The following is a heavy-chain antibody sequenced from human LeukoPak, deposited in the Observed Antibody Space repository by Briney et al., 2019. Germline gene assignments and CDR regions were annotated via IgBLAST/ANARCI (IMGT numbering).Heavy chain of an antibody. CDR1: EFIVSTNY. Sequence: PGGSLRLSCAASEFIVSTNYMSWVRQAPGKGLEWVSVIFPGRYTNHAASVRGRFTISRDNSKNTLYLQMNSLRVQDTAVYYCARGSTTHYYDSSGMSDAFDVWGRGTMVTVSS. CDR2: IFPGRYT. V-gene: IGHV3-53*01. D-gene: IGHD3-22*01. J-gene: IGHJ3*01. CDR3: ARGSTTHYYDSSGMSDAFDV.